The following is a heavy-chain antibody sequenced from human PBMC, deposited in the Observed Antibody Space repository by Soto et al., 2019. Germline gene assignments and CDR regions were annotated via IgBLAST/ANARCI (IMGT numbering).Heavy chain of an antibody. CDR2: IYYDGSDS. V-gene: IGHV3-33*01. CDR1: GFTFGTYA. J-gene: IGHJ4*01. CDR3: ARAFCTNGVCYYFFDY. Sequence: GGSLRLSCAASGFTFGTYAMHWVRQAPGKGLEWVAVIYYDGSDSSYGDPVQGRFTISRDNSMSTLNLQRSSLKSEDTAVYYCARAFCTNGVCYYFFDYWGHGTLVTVSS. D-gene: IGHD2-8*01.